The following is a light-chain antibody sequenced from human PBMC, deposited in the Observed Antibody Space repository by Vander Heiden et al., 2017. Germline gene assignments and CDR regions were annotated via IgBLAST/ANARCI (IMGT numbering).Light chain of an antibody. CDR1: QAMSSS. CDR3: QQLNSYPIT. J-gene: IGKJ5*01. CDR2: GTS. V-gene: IGKV1-9*01. Sequence: IQLAQSPSFLSASVGNTSTITCRASQAMSSSVTWYQQKPGNAPKLLITGTSNLQSGVPSRFSGSSSGSEFTLTVTSLQPDDFASYYCQQLNSYPITFGQGTRLQI.